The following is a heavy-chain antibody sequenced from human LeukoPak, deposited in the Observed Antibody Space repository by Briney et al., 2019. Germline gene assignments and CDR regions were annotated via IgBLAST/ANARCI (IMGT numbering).Heavy chain of an antibody. D-gene: IGHD2-2*01. CDR1: GDSISSSSYY. Sequence: SETLSLTCTVSGDSISSSSYYWAWIRQPPGKGLEWIGTIYYSGSTYYNPSLKSRVTISVDTSKNQFSLKLSSVTAADTAVYYCARQDLGIVVPAAMQDYWGQGTLVTVSS. CDR2: IYYSGST. J-gene: IGHJ4*02. CDR3: ARQDLGIVVPAAMQDY. V-gene: IGHV4-39*01.